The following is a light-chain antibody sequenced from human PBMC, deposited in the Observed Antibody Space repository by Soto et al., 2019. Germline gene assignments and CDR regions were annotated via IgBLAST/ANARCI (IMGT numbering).Light chain of an antibody. V-gene: IGLV4-69*01. CDR2: VNSDGSH. CDR3: QTWGTGIQV. CDR1: SGHSNYV. Sequence: QLVLTQSPSASASLGASVKLTCTLTSGHSNYVIAWHQQQPEKGPRYLMNVNSDGSHTKGDVIPDRFSGSSSGAERYLTISRLQSEDEADYYGQTWGTGIQVFGGGTKLTVL. J-gene: IGLJ3*02.